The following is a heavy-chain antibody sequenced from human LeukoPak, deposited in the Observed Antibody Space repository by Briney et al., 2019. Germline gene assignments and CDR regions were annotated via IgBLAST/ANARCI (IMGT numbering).Heavy chain of an antibody. Sequence: SETLSLTCTVSGGSLSSGDYYWSWIRQPPGKGLEWIGYIYYSGSTYYNPSLKSRVTISVDTSKNQFSLKLSSVTAADTAVYYCARGVAASNWFDPWGQGTLVTVSS. CDR3: ARGVAASNWFDP. CDR1: GGSLSSGDYY. CDR2: IYYSGST. D-gene: IGHD2-15*01. V-gene: IGHV4-30-4*08. J-gene: IGHJ5*02.